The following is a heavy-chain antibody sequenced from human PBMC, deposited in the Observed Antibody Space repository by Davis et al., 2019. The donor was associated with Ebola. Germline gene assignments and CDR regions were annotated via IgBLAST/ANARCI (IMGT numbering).Heavy chain of an antibody. Sequence: GSLRLSCAASGFTFTYFTMNWVRQAPGKGLEWVSVFYIGGSTYYADSVRGRFTISRDNSKNTLYLQMNSLRAEDTAVYYCARDLGYSNSWLDYWGQGTLVTVSS. CDR1: GFTFTYFT. V-gene: IGHV3-66*01. CDR2: FYIGGST. D-gene: IGHD6-13*01. J-gene: IGHJ4*02. CDR3: ARDLGYSNSWLDY.